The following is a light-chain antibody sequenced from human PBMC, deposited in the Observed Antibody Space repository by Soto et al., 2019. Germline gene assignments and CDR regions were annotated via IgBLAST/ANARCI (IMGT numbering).Light chain of an antibody. V-gene: IGKV1-5*03. Sequence: DIRMYQSPSTLSASVGDRVIIICRASQSISSWLAWYQQKPGKAPKLLIYKASSLESGVPSRFSGSGSGTEFTLTISSLQPDDFATYYCQQYNSYLWTFGQGTMVAIK. J-gene: IGKJ1*01. CDR3: QQYNSYLWT. CDR1: QSISSW. CDR2: KAS.